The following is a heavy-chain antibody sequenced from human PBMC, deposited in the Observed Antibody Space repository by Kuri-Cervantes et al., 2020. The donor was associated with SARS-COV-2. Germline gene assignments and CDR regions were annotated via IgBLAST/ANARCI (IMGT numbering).Heavy chain of an antibody. CDR2: INSDGSST. J-gene: IGHJ3*02. V-gene: IGHV3-74*01. D-gene: IGHD1-20*01. CDR1: GFTFSSYW. Sequence: GESLKISCAASGFTFSSYWMHWVRQAPGKGLVWVSHINSDGSSTSYADSVKGRFTISRDNAKNTLYLQMNSLRAEDTAVYYCARVEWYNWNLFDAFDIWGQGTMVTVSS. CDR3: ARVEWYNWNLFDAFDI.